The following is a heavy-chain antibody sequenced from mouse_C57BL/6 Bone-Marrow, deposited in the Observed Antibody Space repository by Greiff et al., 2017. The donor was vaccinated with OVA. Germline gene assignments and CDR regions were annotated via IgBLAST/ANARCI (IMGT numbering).Heavy chain of an antibody. Sequence: DVMLVESGGGLVQPGGSLKLSCAASGFTFSDYGMAWVRQAPRQGPEWVAFISNLAYSIYYADTVTGRFTISRENAKNTLYLEMSSLRSEDTAMYYCARHQYGNYAMDYWGQGTLVTVSS. CDR3: ARHQYGNYAMDY. J-gene: IGHJ4*01. D-gene: IGHD2-1*01. CDR1: GFTFSDYG. CDR2: ISNLAYSI. V-gene: IGHV5-15*01.